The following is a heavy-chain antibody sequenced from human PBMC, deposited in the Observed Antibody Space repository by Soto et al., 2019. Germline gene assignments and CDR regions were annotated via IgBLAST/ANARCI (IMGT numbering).Heavy chain of an antibody. J-gene: IGHJ6*02. Sequence: PGGSLRLSFAASGFTFSSYEMNWVRQAPGKGLEWVSYISSSGSTIYYADSVKGRFTISRDNAKNSLYLQMNSLRAEDTAVYYCARSQYYDFWSGYGDNYYYYGMDVWGQGTTVTVSS. CDR3: ARSQYYDFWSGYGDNYYYYGMDV. CDR1: GFTFSSYE. CDR2: ISSSGSTI. D-gene: IGHD3-3*01. V-gene: IGHV3-48*03.